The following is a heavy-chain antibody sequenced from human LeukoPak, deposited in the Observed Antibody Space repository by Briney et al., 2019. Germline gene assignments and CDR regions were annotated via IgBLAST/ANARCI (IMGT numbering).Heavy chain of an antibody. V-gene: IGHV4-4*07. D-gene: IGHD6-6*01. CDR2: IYTSGST. J-gene: IGHJ4*02. CDR1: GGSISSYY. Sequence: SSETLSLTCTVSGGSISSYYWSWIRQPAGKGLEWIGRIYTSGSTNYNPSLKSRVTISVDTSKNQFSLKLSSVTAADTAVYYCARSPDSSSSDYWGQGTLVTVSS. CDR3: ARSPDSSSSDY.